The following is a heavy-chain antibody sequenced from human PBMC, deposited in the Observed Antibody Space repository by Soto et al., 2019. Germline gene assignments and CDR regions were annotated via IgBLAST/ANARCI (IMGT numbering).Heavy chain of an antibody. CDR1: GGSISSYY. J-gene: IGHJ5*02. CDR2: IYTSGST. Sequence: SSETLSLTCTVSGGSISSYYWSWIRQPAGKGLEWIGRIYTSGSTNYNPSLKSRVTMSVDTSKNQFSLKLSSVTAADTAVYYCARDRIAAAGTSVWFDPWGQGTLVTVSS. CDR3: ARDRIAAAGTSVWFDP. V-gene: IGHV4-4*07. D-gene: IGHD6-13*01.